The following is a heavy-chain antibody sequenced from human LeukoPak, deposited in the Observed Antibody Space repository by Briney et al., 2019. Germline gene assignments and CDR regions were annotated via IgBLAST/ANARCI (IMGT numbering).Heavy chain of an antibody. CDR3: ARFYGSGSWNDAFDI. D-gene: IGHD3-10*01. CDR1: GFTFSSYW. J-gene: IGHJ3*02. Sequence: GGSLRLSCAASGFTFSSYWMSWVRQAPGKGPEWVANIKQDGSKENYVDSVKGRFTISRDNAKNSLFLQMNSLRAEDTAVYYCARFYGSGSWNDAFDIWGQGTMVTVSS. CDR2: IKQDGSKE. V-gene: IGHV3-7*05.